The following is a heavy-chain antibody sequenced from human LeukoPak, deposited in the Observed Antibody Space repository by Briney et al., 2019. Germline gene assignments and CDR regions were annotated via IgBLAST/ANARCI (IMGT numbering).Heavy chain of an antibody. CDR3: ARDDHSGYYLNWFNP. CDR1: GGSISSGGYS. J-gene: IGHJ5*02. Sequence: SETLSLTCAVSGGSISSGGYSWSWLRQPPGKGLEWIGYIYHSGSTYYNPSLKSRVTISVDRSKNQFSLKLSSVTAAVTAVYYCARDDHSGYYLNWFNPWGQGTLVTVSS. D-gene: IGHD3-22*01. CDR2: IYHSGST. V-gene: IGHV4-30-2*01.